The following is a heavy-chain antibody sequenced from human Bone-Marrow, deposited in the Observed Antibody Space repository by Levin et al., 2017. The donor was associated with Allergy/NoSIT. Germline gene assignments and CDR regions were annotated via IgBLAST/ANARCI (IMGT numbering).Heavy chain of an antibody. CDR2: IIPIFDSA. V-gene: IGHV1-69*13. CDR3: ATTGIASAANYFGY. D-gene: IGHD2-2*01. J-gene: IGHJ4*02. CDR1: GGTFSSHG. Sequence: SVKVSCKASGGTFSSHGISWVRQAPGQGLEWMGGIIPIFDSANYAQNFHGRLTITADESTSTAYIELSSLRSEDTALYYCATTGIASAANYFGYWGQGTLVTVSS.